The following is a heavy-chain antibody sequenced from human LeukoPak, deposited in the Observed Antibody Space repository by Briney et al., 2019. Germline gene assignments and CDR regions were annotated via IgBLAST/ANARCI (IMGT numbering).Heavy chain of an antibody. CDR3: ARDGYSSGWNLEYFQH. CDR1: GGSISSYY. J-gene: IGHJ1*01. D-gene: IGHD6-19*01. CDR2: IYYSGST. V-gene: IGHV4-59*01. Sequence: SETLSLTCTVSGGSISSYYWSWIRQPPGKGLEWIGYIYYSGSTNYNPSLKSRVIISVDTSKNQFSLKLSSVTAADTAVYYCARDGYSSGWNLEYFQHWGQGTLVTVSS.